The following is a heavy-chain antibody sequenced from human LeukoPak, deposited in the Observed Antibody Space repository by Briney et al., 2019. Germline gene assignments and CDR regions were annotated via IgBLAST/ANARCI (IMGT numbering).Heavy chain of an antibody. Sequence: PGGSLRLSCAASEFTFSSYGIHWVRQAPGKGLEWVAFIRYDGSNKYYADSVKGRFTISRDNAKNTLYLQMNSLRAEDTAVYYCAREAVAGLCLDYWGQGTLVTVSS. V-gene: IGHV3-30*02. CDR2: IRYDGSNK. D-gene: IGHD6-19*01. CDR3: AREAVAGLCLDY. CDR1: EFTFSSYG. J-gene: IGHJ4*02.